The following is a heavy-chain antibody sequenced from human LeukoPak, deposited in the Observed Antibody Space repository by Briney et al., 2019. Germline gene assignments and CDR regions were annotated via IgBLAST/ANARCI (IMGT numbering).Heavy chain of an antibody. CDR2: IWYDGSNK. D-gene: IGHD2-2*01. Sequence: GGSLRLSCAASGFTFSSYGMHWVRQAPGKGLEWVAVIWYDGSNKYYADSVKGRFTISRDNSKHTLYLQMNSLRAEDTAVYYCASRVVVPAANMDVWGKGTTVTVSS. CDR3: ASRVVVPAANMDV. J-gene: IGHJ6*04. V-gene: IGHV3-33*01. CDR1: GFTFSSYG.